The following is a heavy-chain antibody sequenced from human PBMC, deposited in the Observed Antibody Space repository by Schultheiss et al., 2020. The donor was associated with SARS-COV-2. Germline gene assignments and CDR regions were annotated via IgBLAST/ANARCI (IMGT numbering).Heavy chain of an antibody. Sequence: GGSLRLSCAASGFTFSSYGMHWVRQAPGKGLEWVSAISGSGGSTYYADSVKGRFTISRDNSKNTLYLQMNSLRAEDTAVYYCARDPSSGWYDRFDYWGQGTLVTVSS. CDR3: ARDPSSGWYDRFDY. J-gene: IGHJ4*02. CDR2: ISGSGGST. D-gene: IGHD6-19*01. CDR1: GFTFSSYG. V-gene: IGHV3-23*01.